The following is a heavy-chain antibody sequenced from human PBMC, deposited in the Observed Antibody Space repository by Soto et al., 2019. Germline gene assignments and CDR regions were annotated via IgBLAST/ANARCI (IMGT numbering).Heavy chain of an antibody. J-gene: IGHJ5*02. V-gene: IGHV1-69*02. Sequence: QVQLVQSGAEVKKPGSSVKVSCKASGGTFSSYTISWVRQAPGQGLEWMGRIIPILGIANYAQKFQGRVTFTAAKSTSTAYKELSSLSSEDTAVYYCAREGRQYGGYGWFDPWGQGTLVTVSS. CDR3: AREGRQYGGYGWFDP. CDR1: GGTFSSYT. D-gene: IGHD5-12*01. CDR2: IIPILGIA.